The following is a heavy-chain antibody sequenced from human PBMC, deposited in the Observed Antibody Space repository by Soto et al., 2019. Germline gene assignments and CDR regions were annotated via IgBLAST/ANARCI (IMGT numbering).Heavy chain of an antibody. CDR2: ISGSGGST. V-gene: IGHV3-23*01. Sequence: HPGGSLRLSCAASGFTFSSYAMSWVRQAPGKGLEWVSAISGSGGSTYYADSVKGRFTISRDNSKNTLYLRMNSLRAEDTAVYYCAKDGSFSYGAWFAFDIWGQGTMVTVSS. CDR1: GFTFSSYA. CDR3: AKDGSFSYGAWFAFDI. J-gene: IGHJ3*02. D-gene: IGHD2-15*01.